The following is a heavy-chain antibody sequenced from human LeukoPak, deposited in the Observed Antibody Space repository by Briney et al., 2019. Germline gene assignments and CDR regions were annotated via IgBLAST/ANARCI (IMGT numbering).Heavy chain of an antibody. CDR2: IIPILGIA. Sequence: SVKVSCKASGGTFSSYAISWLRQAPGQGLEWMGRIIPILGIANYAQKFQGRVTITADKSTSTAYMELSSLRSEDTAVYYCAKQASSGPKGLFDYWGQGTLVTVSS. V-gene: IGHV1-69*04. CDR3: AKQASSGPKGLFDY. J-gene: IGHJ4*02. D-gene: IGHD3-22*01. CDR1: GGTFSSYA.